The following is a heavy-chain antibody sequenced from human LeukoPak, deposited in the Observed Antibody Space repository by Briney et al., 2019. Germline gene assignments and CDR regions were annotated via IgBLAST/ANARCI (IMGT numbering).Heavy chain of an antibody. CDR2: VSPSGDIT. Sequence: GGTLRLSCAASGFIFSSHGMNWVRQAPGKGLEWVSGVSPSGDITYYADSVKGRLTIPRDNSKNTLYLHLNSLRAEDTAVYYCAKGKGPTANWYFDVWGRGTLVTVSS. V-gene: IGHV3-23*01. CDR3: AKGKGPTANWYFDV. CDR1: GFIFSSHG. D-gene: IGHD2-21*02. J-gene: IGHJ2*01.